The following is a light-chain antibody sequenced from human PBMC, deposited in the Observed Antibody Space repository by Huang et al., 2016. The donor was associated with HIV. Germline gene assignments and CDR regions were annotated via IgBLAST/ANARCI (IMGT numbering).Light chain of an antibody. CDR2: KAS. CDR3: QQYNSYSGK. Sequence: DIQMTQSPSALSASVGDRVTITCRASQSIGTWLAWYQQKPGKPPKLLIYKASTLQGGVPSRFGGGGSGTDFTLTISSLQPDDFATYFCQQYNSYSGKFGQGTKVE. J-gene: IGKJ1*01. V-gene: IGKV1-5*03. CDR1: QSIGTW.